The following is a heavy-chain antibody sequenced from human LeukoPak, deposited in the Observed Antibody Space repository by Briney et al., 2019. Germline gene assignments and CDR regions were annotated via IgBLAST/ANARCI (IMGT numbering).Heavy chain of an antibody. J-gene: IGHJ6*02. CDR2: IKQDGSEK. V-gene: IGHV3-7*01. Sequence: GRSLRLSCVASEFTFSTYGMHWVRQAPGKGLEWVANIKQDGSEKYYVDSVKGRFTISRDNAKNSLYLQMNSLRAEDTAVYYCARDHLGTPYYYYYGMDVWGQGTTVTVSS. CDR1: EFTFSTYG. CDR3: ARDHLGTPYYYYYGMDV.